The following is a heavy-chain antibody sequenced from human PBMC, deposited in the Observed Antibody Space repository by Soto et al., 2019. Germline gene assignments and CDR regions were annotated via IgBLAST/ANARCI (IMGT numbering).Heavy chain of an antibody. V-gene: IGHV4-59*08. J-gene: IGHJ4*02. Sequence: QVQLQESGPGLVKPSETLSLTCTVSGGSFRPNYCSWIRQPPGKGLEWVGYIYFGGTTMNTPSLKSRVTISLDTAKNQFSLKLTSVTAADTAVYYCARLGAYVQALDSWGQGTLVTVSS. D-gene: IGHD3-16*01. CDR3: ARLGAYVQALDS. CDR2: IYFGGTT. CDR1: GGSFRPNY.